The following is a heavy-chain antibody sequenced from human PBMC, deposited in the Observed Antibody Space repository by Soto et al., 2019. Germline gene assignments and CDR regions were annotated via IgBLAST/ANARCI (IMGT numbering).Heavy chain of an antibody. Sequence: PGPSVKVSCKASGYTFTSYYMHWVRQAPGQGLEWMGIINPSGGSTSYAQKFQGRVTMTRDTSTSTVYMELSSLRSEDTAVYYCARDPGDIVVATAMKGFDYWGQGTLVTVSS. CDR1: GYTFTSYY. V-gene: IGHV1-46*01. CDR2: INPSGGST. J-gene: IGHJ4*02. D-gene: IGHD2-21*02. CDR3: ARDPGDIVVATAMKGFDY.